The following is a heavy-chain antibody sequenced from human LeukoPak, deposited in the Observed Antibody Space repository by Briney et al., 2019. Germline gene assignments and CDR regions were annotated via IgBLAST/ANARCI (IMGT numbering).Heavy chain of an antibody. CDR3: ARARKYNGNPNWIDL. J-gene: IGHJ5*02. Sequence: SETLSLTCYVSGDSISSSYFWGWIRPPPGTGLEWIGSISHSENTFYNPSLKSRVTISVDTSKNRFSLNLSAVTAADTAVYYCARARKYNGNPNWIDLWGQGVLVTVSS. CDR1: GDSISSSYF. D-gene: IGHD2-8*01. V-gene: IGHV4-38-2*02. CDR2: ISHSENT.